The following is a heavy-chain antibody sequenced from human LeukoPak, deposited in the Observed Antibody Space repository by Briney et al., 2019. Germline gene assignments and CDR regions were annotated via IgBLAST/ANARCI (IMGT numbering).Heavy chain of an antibody. Sequence: GGSLRLSCAASGFTFSNYWMHWVRQAPGKGLVWVSRIDTDGSSTVYADSLKGRFTISRDNAKNTLYLQMNSLRAEDTAVYYCARDYSNARANYWGQGTLVTVSS. D-gene: IGHD2/OR15-2a*01. CDR1: GFTFSNYW. J-gene: IGHJ4*02. CDR3: ARDYSNARANY. V-gene: IGHV3-74*01. CDR2: IDTDGSST.